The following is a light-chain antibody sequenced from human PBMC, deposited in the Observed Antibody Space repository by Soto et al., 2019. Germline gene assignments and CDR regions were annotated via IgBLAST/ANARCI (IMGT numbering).Light chain of an antibody. V-gene: IGKV3-15*01. CDR2: GAS. CDR1: ESVSNK. J-gene: IGKJ1*01. Sequence: IVMTQSPATLSVSPGERATLSCRASESVSNKLAWYQRRPGQAPRLLIYGASTRARGIPDRFSGSGSGTDFSLTISILQSEDFAVYYCQQYTNWPPWTFGQGTKVEIK. CDR3: QQYTNWPPWT.